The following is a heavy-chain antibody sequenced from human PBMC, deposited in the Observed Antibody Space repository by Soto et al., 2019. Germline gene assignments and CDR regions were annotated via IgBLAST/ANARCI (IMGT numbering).Heavy chain of an antibody. CDR1: GFTFSSYA. Sequence: QVQLVESGGGVVQPGRSLRLSCAASGFTFSSYAIHWVRQAPGKGLEWVALISYDGSNKYYADSVKGRFTISRDNSKNTLYLQMNSLRAEDTAVYYCGRHKRDLRFLEWSYYFDYWGQGTLVTVSS. CDR3: GRHKRDLRFLEWSYYFDY. D-gene: IGHD3-3*01. CDR2: ISYDGSNK. V-gene: IGHV3-30-3*01. J-gene: IGHJ4*02.